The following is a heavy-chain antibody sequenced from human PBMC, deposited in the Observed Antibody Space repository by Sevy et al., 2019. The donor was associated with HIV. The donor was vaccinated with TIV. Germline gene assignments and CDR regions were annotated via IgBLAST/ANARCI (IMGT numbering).Heavy chain of an antibody. J-gene: IGHJ4*02. CDR3: ARARIAAAAGHFDY. Sequence: SETLSLTCAVSGGSVSSGDYYWSWIRQPPGKGLEWIGYFSYIGSTNYSLSLKSRLTISVDTSRNQFSLKLNSVTAADTAVYYCARARIAAAAGHFDYWGQGILVTVSS. D-gene: IGHD6-13*01. V-gene: IGHV4-61*08. CDR1: GGSVSSGDYY. CDR2: FSYIGST.